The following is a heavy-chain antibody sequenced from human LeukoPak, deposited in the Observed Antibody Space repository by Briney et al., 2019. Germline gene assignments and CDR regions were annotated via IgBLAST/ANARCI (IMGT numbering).Heavy chain of an antibody. D-gene: IGHD2-2*01. V-gene: IGHV3-21*01. CDR3: ARGYCSSTSCRMGGYYYYYGMDV. CDR2: ISSSSSYI. CDR1: GFTFSSYS. J-gene: IGHJ6*02. Sequence: GGSLRLSCAASGFTFSSYSMNWVRQAPGKGLEWFSSISSSSSYIYYADSVKGRFTISRDNAKNSLYLQMNSLRAEDTAVYYCARGYCSSTSCRMGGYYYYYGMDVWGQGTTVTVSS.